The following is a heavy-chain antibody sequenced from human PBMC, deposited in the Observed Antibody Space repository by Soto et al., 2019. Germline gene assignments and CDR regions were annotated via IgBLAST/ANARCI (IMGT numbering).Heavy chain of an antibody. V-gene: IGHV3-48*03. J-gene: IGHJ6*02. CDR1: GSTFSSYE. CDR2: ISSSGSTI. D-gene: IGHD3-3*01. Sequence: SGGSLRLSCAASGSTFSSYEMNWVRQAPGKGLEWVSYISSSGSTIYYADSVKGRFTISRDNAKNSLYLQMNSLRAEDTAVYYCARGNLPPITIFGVVTLDYYYYGMDVWGQGTTVTVSS. CDR3: ARGNLPPITIFGVVTLDYYYYGMDV.